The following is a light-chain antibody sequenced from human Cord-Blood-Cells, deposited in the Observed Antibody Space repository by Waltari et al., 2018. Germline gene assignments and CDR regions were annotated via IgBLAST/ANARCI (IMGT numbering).Light chain of an antibody. CDR3: QQSYSTSMYS. CDR2: APA. Sequence: DIQITQSPSSLSPSVGDRVTITCRGSQSISSYLKWYEQKPGKDPKTLVYAPASLQRRVPARCGSSGAGTDFTLTISSMQAEDFATYYCQQSYSTSMYSVGQGTKLESK. J-gene: IGKJ2*03. V-gene: IGKV1-39*01. CDR1: QSISSY.